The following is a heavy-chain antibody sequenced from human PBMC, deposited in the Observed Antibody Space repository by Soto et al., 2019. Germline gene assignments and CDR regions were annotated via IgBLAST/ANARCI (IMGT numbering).Heavy chain of an antibody. Sequence: ASVKVSGKASGYTFTSYAMHWVRQAPGQRLEWMGWINAGNGNTKYSQKFQGRVTITRDTSASTAYMELSSLRSEDTAVYYCARATKAAAASSGAFDIWGQGTMVTVSS. CDR1: GYTFTSYA. CDR3: ARATKAAAASSGAFDI. CDR2: INAGNGNT. V-gene: IGHV1-3*01. D-gene: IGHD6-13*01. J-gene: IGHJ3*02.